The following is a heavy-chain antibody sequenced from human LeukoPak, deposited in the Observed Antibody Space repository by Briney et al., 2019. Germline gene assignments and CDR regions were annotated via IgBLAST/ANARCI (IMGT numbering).Heavy chain of an antibody. CDR2: MNPNRGNT. D-gene: IGHD3-3*01. Sequence: GASVKVSCKASGYTFTSYDINWVRQATGQGLEWMGWMNPNRGNTGYAQKFQGRVTMTRNTSISTAYMELSSLRSEDTAVYYCARVTYYDFWSGYANYLGYWGQGTLVTVSS. CDR1: GYTFTSYD. CDR3: ARVTYYDFWSGYANYLGY. J-gene: IGHJ4*02. V-gene: IGHV1-8*01.